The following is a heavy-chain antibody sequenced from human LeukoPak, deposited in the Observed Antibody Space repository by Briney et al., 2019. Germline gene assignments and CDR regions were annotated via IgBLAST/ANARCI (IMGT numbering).Heavy chain of an antibody. V-gene: IGHV1-69*02. CDR3: VRALWYMTTVTYNWFDP. D-gene: IGHD4-11*01. Sequence: SVKVSCKASGGTFSSYTISWVRQAPGQGLEWMGRIIPILGIANYAQKFQGRVTITADKSTSTAYMELSSLRSEDTAVYYCVRALWYMTTVTYNWFDPWGQGTLVTVSS. CDR2: IIPILGIA. J-gene: IGHJ5*02. CDR1: GGTFSSYT.